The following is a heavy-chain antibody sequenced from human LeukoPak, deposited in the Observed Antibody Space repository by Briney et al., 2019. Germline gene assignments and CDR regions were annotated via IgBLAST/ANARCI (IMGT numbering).Heavy chain of an antibody. Sequence: GGSLRLSCAASGYTFTSYAMHWVRQAPGQRLEWMGWINAGNGNTKYSQKFQGRVTITRDTSASTAYMELSSLRSEDTAVYCCARVGGYNWNYRADAFDIWGQGTMVTVSS. V-gene: IGHV1-3*01. D-gene: IGHD1-7*01. J-gene: IGHJ3*02. CDR1: GYTFTSYA. CDR2: INAGNGNT. CDR3: ARVGGYNWNYRADAFDI.